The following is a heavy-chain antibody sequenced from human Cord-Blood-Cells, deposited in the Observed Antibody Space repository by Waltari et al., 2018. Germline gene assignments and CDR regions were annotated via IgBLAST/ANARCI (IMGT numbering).Heavy chain of an antibody. CDR2: ISYDGSNK. J-gene: IGHJ4*02. Sequence: QVQLVESGGGVVQPGRSLRLSCAASGFPFSSYGMHWVRQAPGKGLEWVAVISYDGSNKYYADSVKGRFTISRDNSKNTLYLQMNSLRAEDTAVYYCAKDLDGSSVSEFDYWGQGTLVTVSS. CDR1: GFPFSSYG. D-gene: IGHD6-6*01. CDR3: AKDLDGSSVSEFDY. V-gene: IGHV3-30*18.